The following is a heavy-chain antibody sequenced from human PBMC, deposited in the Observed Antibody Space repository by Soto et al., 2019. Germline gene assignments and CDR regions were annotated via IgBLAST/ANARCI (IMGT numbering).Heavy chain of an antibody. CDR2: IIPMLGMS. CDR1: GDTFNFYT. V-gene: IGHV1-69*02. Sequence: QVQLVQSGAEVKKPGSSVRVSCTASGDTFNFYTISWVRQVPGQGPEWMGRIIPMLGMSNYAQKFQGRVTIMADKSTSTVYWNLSGLTSEDTAVYYCATNYGSGSTHFDYWGQGTLVTVSS. J-gene: IGHJ4*02. D-gene: IGHD3-10*01. CDR3: ATNYGSGSTHFDY.